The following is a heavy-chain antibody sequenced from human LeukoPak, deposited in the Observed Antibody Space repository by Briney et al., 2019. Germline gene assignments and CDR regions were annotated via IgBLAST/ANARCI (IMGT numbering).Heavy chain of an antibody. Sequence: PGGSLRLSCSAPGFPFSSYAMPWVRQPPGKGLEYVSAIAINGGSTYYRGSTDGAAPISRDNSKNTLDLHMSSLRTEDTAAYYCVKAVAVAPGGLEYWAQGTLATVSS. V-gene: IGHV3-64D*09. CDR3: VKAVAVAPGGLEY. J-gene: IGHJ4*02. D-gene: IGHD6-19*01. CDR1: GFPFSSYA. CDR2: IAINGGST.